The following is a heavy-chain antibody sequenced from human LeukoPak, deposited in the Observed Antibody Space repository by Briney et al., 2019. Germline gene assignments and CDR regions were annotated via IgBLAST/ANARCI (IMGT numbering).Heavy chain of an antibody. J-gene: IGHJ3*01. V-gene: IGHV4-59*01. CDR1: GDSISTCY. Sequence: SETLSLTCTVSGDSISTCYWSWIRQPPGKGLEWIGFVYYTGATNYNPSLKSRVTMSVDTSQNQFSLKVTSVTAADTAVYYCARSGGRLMPDDAFNLWGQGTMVSVSS. CDR3: ARSGGRLMPDDAFNL. CDR2: VYYTGAT. D-gene: IGHD3-10*01.